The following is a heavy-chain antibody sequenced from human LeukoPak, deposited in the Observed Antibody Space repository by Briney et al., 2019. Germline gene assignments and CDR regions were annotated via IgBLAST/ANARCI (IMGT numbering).Heavy chain of an antibody. J-gene: IGHJ4*02. CDR1: GDSSSSGDYF. CDR3: ARAHYYDSSGYTPFDY. V-gene: IGHV4-61*08. CDR2: IYYSGST. Sequence: SETLSLTCTVSGDSSSSGDYFWNWLRQPPGKGLEWIGYIYYSGSTNYNPSLKSRVTISVDTSKNQFSLKLSSVTAADTAVYYCARAHYYDSSGYTPFDYWGQGTLVTVSS. D-gene: IGHD3-22*01.